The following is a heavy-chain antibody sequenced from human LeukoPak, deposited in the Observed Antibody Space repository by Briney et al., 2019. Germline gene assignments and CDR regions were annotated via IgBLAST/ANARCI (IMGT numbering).Heavy chain of an antibody. V-gene: IGHV3-21*01. CDR1: GFTFSNYS. CDR2: ISSSRSYK. Sequence: TAGGSLRLSCAASGFTFSNYSMNWVRQAPGKGLEWVSSISSSRSYKYYADSVKGRFTISRDNAKNSLYLQMNSLRAEDTAVYYCARTDADGPYYFDYWGQGTLVTVSS. CDR3: ARTDADGPYYFDY. J-gene: IGHJ4*02.